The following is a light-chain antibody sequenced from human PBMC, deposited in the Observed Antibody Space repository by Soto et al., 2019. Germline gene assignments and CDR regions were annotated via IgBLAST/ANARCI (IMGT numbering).Light chain of an antibody. Sequence: EIVLTQSPGTLSLSPGERATLSCRASQSVSSNYLAWYRQKPGQAPRLLIYGASSRASGIPDRFSGSGSGTDFILTISRLEPEDFAIYYCQQYNNWPRTFGQGTKVDIK. CDR2: GAS. J-gene: IGKJ1*01. CDR3: QQYNNWPRT. V-gene: IGKV3-20*01. CDR1: QSVSSNY.